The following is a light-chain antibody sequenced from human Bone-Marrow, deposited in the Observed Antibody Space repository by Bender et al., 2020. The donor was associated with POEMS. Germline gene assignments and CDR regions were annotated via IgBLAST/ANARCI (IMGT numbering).Light chain of an antibody. CDR2: EVN. CDR1: SSDVGDYNY. Sequence: QSALTQPPSASGSPGQSVTISCTGTSSDVGDYNYVSWYQQHPGKAPKLMIYEVNKRPSGVPDRFSGSKSGNTASLTVSGLQADDEAEYYCSSYSGSNNLGIFGGGTKLTVL. J-gene: IGLJ2*01. CDR3: SSYSGSNNLGI. V-gene: IGLV2-8*01.